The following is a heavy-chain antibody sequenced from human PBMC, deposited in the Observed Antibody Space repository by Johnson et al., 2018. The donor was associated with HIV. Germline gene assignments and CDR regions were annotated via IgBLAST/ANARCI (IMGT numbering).Heavy chain of an antibody. J-gene: IGHJ3*02. CDR3: AREGIVGATGPGPTLQDAFDI. CDR2: IYRGGST. V-gene: IGHV3-66*02. Sequence: VQLVESGGGLVQPGGSLRLSCVVSGFTVSSNYMSWVRQAPGKGLEWVSVIYRGGSTYYADSVKGRFTISRDNSKNTLYLQMNSLRAEDTAVYYCAREGIVGATGPGPTLQDAFDIWGQGTMVTVSS. D-gene: IGHD1-26*01. CDR1: GFTVSSNY.